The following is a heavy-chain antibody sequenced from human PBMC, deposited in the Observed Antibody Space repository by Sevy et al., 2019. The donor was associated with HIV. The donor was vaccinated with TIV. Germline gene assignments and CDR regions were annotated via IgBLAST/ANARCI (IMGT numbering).Heavy chain of an antibody. Sequence: SETLSLTCTVSGYSINRNTYWGWIRQPPGKGLEWLGSVHHGGSTYYHPSLKSRVTISTDTSKNQFSLKLNSVTAADAAVYFCARDSSNYYDSGSHYKTNVAGSAWFDPWGQGTLVTVSS. V-gene: IGHV4-38-2*02. CDR2: VHHGGST. CDR3: ARDSSNYYDSGSHYKTNVAGSAWFDP. D-gene: IGHD3-10*01. J-gene: IGHJ5*02. CDR1: GYSINRNTY.